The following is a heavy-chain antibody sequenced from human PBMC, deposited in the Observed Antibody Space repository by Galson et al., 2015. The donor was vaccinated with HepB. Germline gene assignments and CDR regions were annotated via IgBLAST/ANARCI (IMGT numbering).Heavy chain of an antibody. CDR3: AKEISGSFEFDY. D-gene: IGHD3-10*01. CDR1: GFTFGDYA. Sequence: SLRLSCAASGFTFGDYAMHWVRQAPGKGLEWVSGISWSSGSICYADSVKGRFTISRDNAKNSLYLQMNSLRAEDTALYYCAKEISGSFEFDYWGQGTLVTVSS. J-gene: IGHJ4*02. CDR2: ISWSSGSI. V-gene: IGHV3-9*01.